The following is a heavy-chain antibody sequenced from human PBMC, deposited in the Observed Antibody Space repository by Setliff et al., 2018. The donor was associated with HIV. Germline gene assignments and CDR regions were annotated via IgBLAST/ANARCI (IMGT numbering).Heavy chain of an antibody. CDR2: INHSGST. Sequence: KPSETLSLTCAVYGGSLSGYHWSWIRQSPEKELEWIGEINHSGSTNYNPSLKSRVTMSVDTSKNQFSLKLSSVTAADTAVYYCARGGGYDRSGYYPFDYWGQGTPVNVSS. V-gene: IGHV4-34*01. D-gene: IGHD3-22*01. CDR1: GGSLSGYH. J-gene: IGHJ4*02. CDR3: ARGGGYDRSGYYPFDY.